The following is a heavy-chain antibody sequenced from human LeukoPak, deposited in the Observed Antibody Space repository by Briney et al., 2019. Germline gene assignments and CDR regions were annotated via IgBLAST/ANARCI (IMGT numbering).Heavy chain of an antibody. Sequence: SETLSLTCTVSGGSISSGGYYWSWIRQPPGKGLEWIGYIYYSGSTYYNPSLKSRVTISVDTSKNQFSLKLSSVTAADTAVYYCARTLRRGYSYGYYFDYWGQGTLVTVSS. CDR2: IYYSGST. J-gene: IGHJ4*02. D-gene: IGHD5-18*01. CDR3: ARTLRRGYSYGYYFDY. CDR1: GGSISSGGYY. V-gene: IGHV4-30-4*01.